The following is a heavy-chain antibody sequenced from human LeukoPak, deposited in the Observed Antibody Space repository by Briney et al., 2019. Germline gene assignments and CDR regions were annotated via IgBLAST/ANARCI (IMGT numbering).Heavy chain of an antibody. D-gene: IGHD6-13*01. CDR1: GYTFTSYY. CDR2: INPSGGST. Sequence: ASVKVSCKASGYTFTSYYMHWVRQAPGQGLEWMGIINPSGGSTSYAQKFQGRVTMTRDTSISTAYMELSRLRSDDTAVYYCARDEISSSWQNWGQGTLVTVSS. J-gene: IGHJ4*02. CDR3: ARDEISSSWQN. V-gene: IGHV1-46*01.